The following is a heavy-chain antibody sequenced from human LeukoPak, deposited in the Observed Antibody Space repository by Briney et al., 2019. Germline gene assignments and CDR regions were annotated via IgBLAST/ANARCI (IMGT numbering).Heavy chain of an antibody. CDR2: IKQDRSEK. V-gene: IGHV3-7*01. CDR3: ARRAANYDFWSGYNV. CDR1: EFTFSTYW. J-gene: IGHJ6*04. Sequence: GGSLRLSCAASEFTFSTYWMSWVRQAPGKGLESVASIKQDRSEKYYVDSVKGRFTISRDNAKNSVYLQMNSLRAEDTAMYYCARRAANYDFWSGYNVWGKGTTVTVSS. D-gene: IGHD3-3*01.